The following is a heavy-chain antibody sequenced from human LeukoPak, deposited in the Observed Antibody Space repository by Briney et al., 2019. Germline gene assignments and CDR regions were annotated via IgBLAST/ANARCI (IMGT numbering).Heavy chain of an antibody. D-gene: IGHD1-20*01. Sequence: SQTLSLTCTVSGGSISSGSHYWSWIRQPAGKGLDWIGHIYPSGRTNYNPSITSRVTIAIDTSKNQFSLKLSSVTAADSAVYYCARHSNWNGGVDWFDPWGRGTLVTVSS. CDR1: GGSISSGSHY. CDR3: ARHSNWNGGVDWFDP. J-gene: IGHJ5*02. V-gene: IGHV4-61*09. CDR2: IYPSGRT.